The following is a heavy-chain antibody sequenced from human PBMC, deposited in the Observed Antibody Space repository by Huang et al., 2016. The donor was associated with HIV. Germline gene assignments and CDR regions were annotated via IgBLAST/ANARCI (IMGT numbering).Heavy chain of an antibody. V-gene: IGHV3-23*01. J-gene: IGHJ6*02. CDR1: GFTFNSYA. CDR3: SRDDFWSGYSDYYGLDV. D-gene: IGHD3-3*01. Sequence: EVQLLESGGGLVQPGGSLRLSCAASGFTFNSYAMSWVRQAPGKGLEWVSAISVRGGNTYYADSVKGRFTISRDNSKNTLCLQMSGLRAEDTAVYYCSRDDFWSGYSDYYGLDVWGQGTTVTVSS. CDR2: ISVRGGNT.